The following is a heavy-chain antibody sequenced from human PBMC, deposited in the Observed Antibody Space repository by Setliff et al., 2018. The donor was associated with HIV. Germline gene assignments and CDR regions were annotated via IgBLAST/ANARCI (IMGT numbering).Heavy chain of an antibody. CDR2: MNPNSGNT. CDR3: ATDLGSHALDP. Sequence: WIRQPPGKGLEWMGRMNPNSGNTEYAQQFQGRVTMTRDTSLNTDYMEVRSLRSDDTAVYYCATDLGSHALDPWGQGTLVTV. D-gene: IGHD6-13*01. J-gene: IGHJ5*02. V-gene: IGHV1-8*01.